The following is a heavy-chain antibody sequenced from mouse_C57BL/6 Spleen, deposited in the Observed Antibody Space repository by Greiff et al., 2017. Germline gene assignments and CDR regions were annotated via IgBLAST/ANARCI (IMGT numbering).Heavy chain of an antibody. J-gene: IGHJ3*01. CDR3: AREGSSSFAY. CDR2: INPGRGGT. CDR1: GYAFTNYL. Sequence: QVRLKQSGAELVRPGTSVKVSCKASGYAFTNYLIEWVKQRPGQGLEWIGVINPGRGGTNYNEKFKGKATLTADKSSSTAYMQLSSLTSEDSAVYFCAREGSSSFAYWGQGTLVTVSA. V-gene: IGHV1-54*01. D-gene: IGHD1-1*01.